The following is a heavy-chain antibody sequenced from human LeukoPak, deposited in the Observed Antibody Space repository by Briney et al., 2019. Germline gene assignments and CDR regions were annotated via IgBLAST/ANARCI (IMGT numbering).Heavy chain of an antibody. CDR2: INPNSGGT. CDR1: GYTFTGYY. D-gene: IGHD2-2*01. Sequence: ASVKVSCKASGYTFTGYYMHWVRQAPGQGLEWMGWINPNSGGTNYAQKFQGRVTMTRDTSISTAYMELSRLRSDDTAVYYCARDIVVVPAAPNYGMDVWGQGTTVTVSS. J-gene: IGHJ6*02. V-gene: IGHV1-2*02. CDR3: ARDIVVVPAAPNYGMDV.